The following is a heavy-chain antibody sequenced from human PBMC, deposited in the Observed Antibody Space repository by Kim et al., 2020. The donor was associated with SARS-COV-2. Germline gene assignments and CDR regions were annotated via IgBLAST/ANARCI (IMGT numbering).Heavy chain of an antibody. CDR3: ARVRSYNWNDGRLSWYFDL. D-gene: IGHD1-1*01. CDR1: GGSFSGYY. J-gene: IGHJ2*01. CDR2: INHSGST. Sequence: SETLSLTCAVYGGSFSGYYWSWIRQPPGKGLEWIGEINHSGSTNYNPSLKSRVTISVDTSKNQFSLKLSSVTAADTAVYYCARVRSYNWNDGRLSWYFDLWGRGTLVTVSS. V-gene: IGHV4-34*01.